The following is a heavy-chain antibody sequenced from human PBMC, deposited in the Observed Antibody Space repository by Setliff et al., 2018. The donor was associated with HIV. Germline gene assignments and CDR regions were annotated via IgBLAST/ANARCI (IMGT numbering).Heavy chain of an antibody. CDR1: GGSISSYY. D-gene: IGHD2-2*01. CDR3: ARGRRSTSSYYYYYYMDV. J-gene: IGHJ6*03. Sequence: SETLSLTCTVSGGSISSYYWSWIRQPPGKGLEWIGYIYYSGSTNYNPSLKSRVTISVGTSKNQFSLKLSSVTAADTAVYYCARGRRSTSSYYYYYYMDVWGKGTTVTVSS. V-gene: IGHV4-59*01. CDR2: IYYSGST.